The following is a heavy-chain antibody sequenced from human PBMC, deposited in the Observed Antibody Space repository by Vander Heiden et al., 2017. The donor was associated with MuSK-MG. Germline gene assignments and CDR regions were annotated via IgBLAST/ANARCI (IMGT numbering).Heavy chain of an antibody. CDR3: AIDMREFLPYNWFDP. D-gene: IGHD2-2*01. Sequence: QVQLQESGPGLVKPSETLSLTCTVSGYSISSGYYWGWIRQPPGKGLEWIGSIYHSGSTHYNPSRKSRVTISVDTSKNQFALKLSSVTAAQTAVYYCAIDMREFLPYNWFDPRGQGTMVTLYS. CDR2: IYHSGST. J-gene: IGHJ5*02. CDR1: GYSISSGYY. V-gene: IGHV4-38-2*02.